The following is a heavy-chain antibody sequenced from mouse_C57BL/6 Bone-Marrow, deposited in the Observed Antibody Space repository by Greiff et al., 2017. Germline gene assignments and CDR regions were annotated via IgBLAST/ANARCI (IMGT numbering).Heavy chain of an antibody. Sequence: QVQLQQPGAELVRPGTSVKLSCKASGYTFTSYWMHWVKQRPGQGLEWIGVIDPSDSYTNYNQKFKGKATLTVDTSSSTAYMQRSSLTSEDSAVYYCARRPLNWDVYYAMDYWGQGTSVTVSS. J-gene: IGHJ4*01. CDR1: GYTFTSYW. CDR2: IDPSDSYT. CDR3: ARRPLNWDVYYAMDY. D-gene: IGHD4-1*02. V-gene: IGHV1-59*01.